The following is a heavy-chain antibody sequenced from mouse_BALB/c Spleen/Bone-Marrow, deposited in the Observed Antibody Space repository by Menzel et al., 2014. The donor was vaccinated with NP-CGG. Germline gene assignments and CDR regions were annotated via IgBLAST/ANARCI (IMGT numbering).Heavy chain of an antibody. J-gene: IGHJ4*01. Sequence: QVQLKQSGAELAKPGASVKMSCKASGYTFTNYWMHWIKQRPGQGLEWIRYINPSTGYTEYNQKFKDKATLTADKSSSTAYMQLSSLTSEDSAVYYCARKGYGNYHYYAMDYWGQGTSVTVSS. CDR1: GYTFTNYW. CDR3: ARKGYGNYHYYAMDY. CDR2: INPSTGYT. D-gene: IGHD2-1*01. V-gene: IGHV1-7*01.